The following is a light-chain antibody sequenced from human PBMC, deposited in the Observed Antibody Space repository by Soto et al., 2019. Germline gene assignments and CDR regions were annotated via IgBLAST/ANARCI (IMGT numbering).Light chain of an antibody. CDR1: QSVRSN. V-gene: IGKV3-15*01. J-gene: IGKJ1*01. CDR2: DAS. Sequence: EIVMTQSPATLSVSPCERATLSSRASQSVRSNLAWYQQKPGQPPRLLIYDASTRATRIPSRFSGSGSGTEFTLTISSLQPDDFATYYCQQYNSYSWTFGQGTKVDIK. CDR3: QQYNSYSWT.